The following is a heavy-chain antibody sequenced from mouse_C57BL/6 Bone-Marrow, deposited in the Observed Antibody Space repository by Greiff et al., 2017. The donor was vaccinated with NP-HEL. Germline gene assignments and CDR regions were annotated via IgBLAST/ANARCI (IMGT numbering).Heavy chain of an antibody. CDR3: ARSPYTTVGAMHYFDY. Sequence: VKLQESGAELVRPGTSVKVSCKASGYAFTNYLIEWVKQRPGQGLEWIGVINPGSGGTNYNEKFKGKATLTADKSSSTSDMQLSSLTSEDSAVYFYARSPYTTVGAMHYFDYWGQGTTRTVSS. CDR1: GYAFTNYL. J-gene: IGHJ2*01. CDR2: INPGSGGT. D-gene: IGHD1-1*01. V-gene: IGHV1-54*01.